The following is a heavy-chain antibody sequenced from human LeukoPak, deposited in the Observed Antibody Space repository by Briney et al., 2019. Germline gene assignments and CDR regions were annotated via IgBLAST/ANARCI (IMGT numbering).Heavy chain of an antibody. J-gene: IGHJ6*04. CDR1: GYTLTELS. V-gene: IGHV1-24*01. D-gene: IGHD2-2*01. CDR3: ATPRTGGYCSSTSCYYYYGMDV. CDR2: FDPEDGET. Sequence: ASVKVSCKVSGYTLTELSIHWVRQAPGKGLEWMGGFDPEDGETIYAQKFQGRVTMTEDTSTDTAYMELSSLRSEDTAVYYCATPRTGGYCSSTSCYYYYGMDVWGKGTTVTVSS.